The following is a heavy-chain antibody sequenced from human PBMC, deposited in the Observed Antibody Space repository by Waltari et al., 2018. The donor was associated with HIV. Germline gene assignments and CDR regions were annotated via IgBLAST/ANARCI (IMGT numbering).Heavy chain of an antibody. CDR3: ARDGYYYDSSGYSSYFDY. CDR1: GYPFTSYP. Sequence: QVQLVQSGAEVKKPGASVKVSCKASGYPFTSYPMHWVRQAAGQRLEWMGWINAGNGNTKYSQKFQGRVTITRDTSASTAYMELSSLRSEDTAVYYCARDGYYYDSSGYSSYFDYWGQGTLVTVSS. D-gene: IGHD3-22*01. CDR2: INAGNGNT. V-gene: IGHV1-3*01. J-gene: IGHJ4*02.